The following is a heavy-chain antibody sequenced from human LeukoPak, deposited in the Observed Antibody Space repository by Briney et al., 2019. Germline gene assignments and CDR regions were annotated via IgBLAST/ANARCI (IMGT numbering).Heavy chain of an antibody. V-gene: IGHV4-4*07. CDR3: ARVRVDSYYDILTGYYRVYYFDY. Sequence: SETLSLTCTVSGGSISSFHWSWIRQPAGKGLEWIGRIYTSGSTNYNPSLKSRVTMSVDTSKNQFSLKLSSVTAADTAVYYCARVRVDSYYDILTGYYRVYYFDYWGQGTLVTVSS. CDR1: GGSISSFH. D-gene: IGHD3-9*01. J-gene: IGHJ4*02. CDR2: IYTSGST.